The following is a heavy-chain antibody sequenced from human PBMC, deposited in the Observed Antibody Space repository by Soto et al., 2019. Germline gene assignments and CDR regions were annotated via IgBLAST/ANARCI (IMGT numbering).Heavy chain of an antibody. D-gene: IGHD5-12*01. J-gene: IGHJ6*02. CDR1: GFTFGTYS. CDR3: AKMGFSSSNGSYDYTMDV. CDR2: ITGSGSSS. Sequence: XVSLSLSCAASGFTFGTYSMTWVRQAPGKGLERVSVITGSGSSSYYADSVKGRFTISRGNSKNTLYLQMKSLRAEDTAVYYCAKMGFSSSNGSYDYTMDVWGQGTTVTVSS. V-gene: IGHV3-23*01.